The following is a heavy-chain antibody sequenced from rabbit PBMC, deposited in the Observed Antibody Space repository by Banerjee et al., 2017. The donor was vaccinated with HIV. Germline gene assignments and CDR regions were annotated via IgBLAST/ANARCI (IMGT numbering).Heavy chain of an antibody. CDR1: GFSFSNKYV. V-gene: IGHV1S43*01. Sequence: QEQLEESGGDLVKPEGSLTLTCTASGFSFSNKYVMCWVRQAPGKGLEWIACINTSSGSTVYATWAKGRFTISRSTSLNTVDLKMTSLTAADTATYFCARDSSGYYIPYYFNLWGPGTLVTVS. D-gene: IGHD1-1*01. CDR3: ARDSSGYYIPYYFNL. CDR2: INTSSGST. J-gene: IGHJ4*01.